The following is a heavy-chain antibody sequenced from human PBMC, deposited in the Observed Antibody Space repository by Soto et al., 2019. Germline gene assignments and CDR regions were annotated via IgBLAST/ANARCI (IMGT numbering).Heavy chain of an antibody. D-gene: IGHD2-15*01. CDR2: IYYSGNT. J-gene: IGHJ5*02. CDR3: ARHPRYCSGGSCYTPDWFDP. CDR1: GGSISSSSYY. V-gene: IGHV4-39*01. Sequence: SETLSLTCTVSGGSISSSSYYWGWIRQPQGKGLEWNGSIYYSGNTYYNPSLKSRVTISVDTSKYQFSLKLSSVTAAATAVYYCARHPRYCSGGSCYTPDWFDPWGQGTLVTVSS.